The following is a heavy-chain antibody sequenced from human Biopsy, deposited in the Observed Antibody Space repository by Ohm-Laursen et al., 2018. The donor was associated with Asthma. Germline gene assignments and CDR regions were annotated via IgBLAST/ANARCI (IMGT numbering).Heavy chain of an antibody. V-gene: IGHV3-53*05. J-gene: IGHJ4*02. CDR1: GFSVSNNY. Sequence: SLRLSCTASGFSVSNNYMSWVRQAPGKGLEWFSVIYSGGTTYYADSVKGRFTISRDNSKNTLYLQMNSLTPDDTAVYFCARDSLGISGTIYWYDWWGQGTLVTVSS. CDR3: ARDSLGISGTIYWYDW. D-gene: IGHD1-7*01. CDR2: IYSGGTT.